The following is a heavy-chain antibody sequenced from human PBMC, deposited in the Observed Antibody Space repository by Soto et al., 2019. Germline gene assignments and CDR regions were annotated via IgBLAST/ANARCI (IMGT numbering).Heavy chain of an antibody. V-gene: IGHV1-69*12. CDR1: GGTFSSYA. Sequence: QVQLVQSGAEVKKPGSSVKVSCQASGGTFSSYAISWVRQAPGQGLEWLGGIIPIFGTANYAQKFQGRVTITADESTSTAYMELSSLRSEDTAVYYCASGDFGAARMSLRYGMDVWGQGTTVTVSS. CDR3: ASGDFGAARMSLRYGMDV. D-gene: IGHD3-3*01. CDR2: IIPIFGTA. J-gene: IGHJ6*02.